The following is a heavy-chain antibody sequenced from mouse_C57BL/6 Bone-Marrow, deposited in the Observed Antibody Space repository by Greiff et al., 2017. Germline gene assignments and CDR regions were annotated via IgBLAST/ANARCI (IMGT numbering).Heavy chain of an antibody. Sequence: VQLQQPGAELVKPGASVKLSCKASGYTFTSYWMHWVKQRPGQGLEWIGMIHPNSGSTNYNEKFKSKATLTVDKSSITAYMQLSSLTSEDSAVXYCNYDGYYVLGDFDVWGTGTTVTVSS. CDR1: GYTFTSYW. V-gene: IGHV1-64*01. CDR2: IHPNSGST. CDR3: NYDGYYVLGDFDV. D-gene: IGHD2-3*01. J-gene: IGHJ1*03.